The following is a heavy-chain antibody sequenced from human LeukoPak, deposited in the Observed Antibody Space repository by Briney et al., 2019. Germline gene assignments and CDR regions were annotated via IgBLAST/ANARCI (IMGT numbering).Heavy chain of an antibody. D-gene: IGHD3-10*01. CDR2: ISGSGGST. V-gene: IGHV3-23*01. CDR1: GFTFSSYG. CDR3: AKVGMVRGVPYYYYMDV. J-gene: IGHJ6*03. Sequence: GGTLRLSCGASGFTFSSYGMSWVRQAPGKGLEWVSAISGSGGSTYYADSVKGRFTISRDNSKNSLYLQMNSLRAEDTALYYCAKVGMVRGVPYYYYMDVWGKGTTVTVSS.